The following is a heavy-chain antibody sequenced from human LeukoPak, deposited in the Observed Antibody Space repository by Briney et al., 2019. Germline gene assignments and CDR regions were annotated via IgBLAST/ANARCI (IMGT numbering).Heavy chain of an antibody. Sequence: ASVKVSCKVSGYTLTELSMHWVRQAPGKGLEWMGGFDPEDGETIYAQKFQGRVTMTEDTSTDTAYMELSSLRSEDTAVYYCAIHAYCGGDCYDAFDIWGQGTMVTVSS. D-gene: IGHD2-21*02. J-gene: IGHJ3*02. CDR1: GYTLTELS. V-gene: IGHV1-24*01. CDR3: AIHAYCGGDCYDAFDI. CDR2: FDPEDGET.